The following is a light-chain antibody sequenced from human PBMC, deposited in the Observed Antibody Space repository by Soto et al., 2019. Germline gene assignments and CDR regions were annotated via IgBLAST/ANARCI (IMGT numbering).Light chain of an antibody. V-gene: IGLV2-8*01. Sequence: QSALTQPPSASGSPGQSVTISCTGTSRDVGGYDYVSWYQQHPGKAPKLMIYEVNKRPSGVPDRFSGSKSGNTASLTVSGLQAEDEADYYCSSYAVSNNLLFGGGTQRPS. CDR2: EVN. CDR3: SSYAVSNNLL. CDR1: SRDVGGYDY. J-gene: IGLJ2*01.